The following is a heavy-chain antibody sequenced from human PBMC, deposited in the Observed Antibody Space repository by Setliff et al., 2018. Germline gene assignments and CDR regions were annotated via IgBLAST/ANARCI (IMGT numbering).Heavy chain of an antibody. CDR2: ISYSGTP. V-gene: IGHV4-39*01. J-gene: IGHJ4*01. CDR3: VRPGGTTVVARHFDY. CDR1: DDSFTRSRYY. Sequence: PSETLSLTCTVSDDSFTRSRYYWGWIRQAPGSGLEWIGSISYSGTPYYNASVESRVTISIDTSRNQFSLELRSVTVADTATYYCVRPGGTTVVARHFDYWGSGILVTVSS. D-gene: IGHD2-15*01.